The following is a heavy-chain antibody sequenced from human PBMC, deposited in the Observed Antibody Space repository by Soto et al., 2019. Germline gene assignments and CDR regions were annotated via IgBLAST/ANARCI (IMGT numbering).Heavy chain of an antibody. Sequence: EVQLVQSGAEVKKPGESLKISCKGSGYSFTNYWIGWVRQMPGKGLEWMGIIYPGDSDTRYSPSFQGQVTISADKSISTAYLQWSSLKASDAAMYYCARQRIAVPGTREEAFDYWGQGTLVTVSS. J-gene: IGHJ4*02. CDR1: GYSFTNYW. V-gene: IGHV5-51*01. D-gene: IGHD6-19*01. CDR2: IYPGDSDT. CDR3: ARQRIAVPGTREEAFDY.